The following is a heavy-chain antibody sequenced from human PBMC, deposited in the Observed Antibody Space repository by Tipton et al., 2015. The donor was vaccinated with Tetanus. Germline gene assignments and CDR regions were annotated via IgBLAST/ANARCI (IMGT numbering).Heavy chain of an antibody. V-gene: IGHV3-33*08. J-gene: IGHJ4*02. D-gene: IGHD6-19*01. CDR1: GFTFSNYA. CDR3: VSGSSLDY. Sequence: SLRLSCAASGFTFSNYALSWVRQAPGKGLEWVTGIRYDGSEKYHADSVKGRFTISRDNAKNSLFLQMNSLRAEDTAIYYCVSGSSLDYWGQGTLVTVS. CDR2: IRYDGSEK.